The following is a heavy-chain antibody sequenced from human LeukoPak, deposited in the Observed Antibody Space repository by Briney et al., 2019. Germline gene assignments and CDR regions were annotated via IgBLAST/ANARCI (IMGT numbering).Heavy chain of an antibody. CDR3: ARGLSFSGLNYYYYYMDV. CDR1: GYTFTSYA. CDR2: INTNTGNP. J-gene: IGHJ6*03. Sequence: ASVKVSCKASGYTFTSYAMNWVRQAPGQGLEWMGWINTNTGNPTYAQGSTGRFVFSLDTSVSTAYLQISSLKAEDTAVYYCARGLSFSGLNYYYYYMDVWGKGTTVTVSS. D-gene: IGHD2/OR15-2a*01. V-gene: IGHV7-4-1*02.